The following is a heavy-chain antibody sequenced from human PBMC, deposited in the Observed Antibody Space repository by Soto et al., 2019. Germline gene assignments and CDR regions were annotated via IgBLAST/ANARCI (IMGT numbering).Heavy chain of an antibody. CDR3: AKGYSTGWYDFDS. CDR1: GFTFNNYG. J-gene: IGHJ4*02. Sequence: PGGSLRLSCAASGFTFNNYGMSWVRQAPGKGLEWVSFISASGSNGYYADSVKGRFTISRDNSENTLYLEMNSLRAEDTAVFYCAKGYSTGWYDFDSWGQGTMVTVSS. CDR2: ISASGSNG. V-gene: IGHV3-23*01. D-gene: IGHD2-8*02.